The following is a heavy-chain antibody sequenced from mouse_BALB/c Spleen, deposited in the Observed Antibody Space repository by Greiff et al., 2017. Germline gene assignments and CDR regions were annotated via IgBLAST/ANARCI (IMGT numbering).Heavy chain of an antibody. J-gene: IGHJ4*01. CDR2: IWAGGST. CDR3: AREDYGSSYDYAMDY. CDR1: GFSLTSYG. Sequence: VQRVESGPGLVAPSQSLSITCTVSGFSLTSYGVHWVRQPPGKGLEWLGVIWAGGSTNYNSALMSRLSISKDNSKSQVFLKMNSLQTDDTAMYYCAREDYGSSYDYAMDYWGQGTSVTVSS. D-gene: IGHD1-1*01. V-gene: IGHV2-9*02.